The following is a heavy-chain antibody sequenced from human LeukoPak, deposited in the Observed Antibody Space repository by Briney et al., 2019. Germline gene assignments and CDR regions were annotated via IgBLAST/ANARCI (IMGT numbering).Heavy chain of an antibody. D-gene: IGHD6-19*01. Sequence: GGSLRLSCAVSRFPFSIYEMNWVRQAPGKGLEWVSNIGSSGTTIYYADSVKGRFSISRDNAKSSLYLQMNSLRVEDTAVYYCALLAVASDFDYWGQGALVTVSS. CDR1: RFPFSIYE. V-gene: IGHV3-48*03. CDR3: ALLAVASDFDY. J-gene: IGHJ4*02. CDR2: IGSSGTTI.